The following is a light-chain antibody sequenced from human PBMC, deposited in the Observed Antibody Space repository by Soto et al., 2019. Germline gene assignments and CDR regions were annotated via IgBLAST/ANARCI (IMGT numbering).Light chain of an antibody. J-gene: IGKJ1*01. Sequence: EIVMTQSPATLSVSPGERATLSCRASQSVSNNLAWYQQKPGQAPRLLIYGASARATGIPARFSVSGSGTEFTLTISSLQSEDFAVYHCQQYNNWPSWTFGQGTKVEIK. CDR1: QSVSNN. V-gene: IGKV3-15*01. CDR3: QQYNNWPSWT. CDR2: GAS.